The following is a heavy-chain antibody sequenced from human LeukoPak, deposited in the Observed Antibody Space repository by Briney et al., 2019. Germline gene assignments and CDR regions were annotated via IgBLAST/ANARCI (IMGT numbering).Heavy chain of an antibody. CDR2: MYYSGST. CDR3: ARHGLGRNPYFFDY. J-gene: IGHJ4*02. CDR1: GVSISSYY. D-gene: IGHD1-14*01. Sequence: PSETLSLTCTVSGVSISSYYWSWIRQPPGKGLEWIGYMYYSGSTTYNPSLKSRVTISVDTSKNQFSLRLSSVTAADTAVYYCARHGLGRNPYFFDYWGQGTLVTVSS. V-gene: IGHV4-59*08.